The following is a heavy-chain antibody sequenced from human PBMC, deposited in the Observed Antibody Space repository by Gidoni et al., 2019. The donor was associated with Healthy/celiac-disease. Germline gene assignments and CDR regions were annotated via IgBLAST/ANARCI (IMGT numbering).Heavy chain of an antibody. CDR2: IYPGDSDT. D-gene: IGHD3-9*01. CDR3: ARQTGITIFNYYDGMDV. V-gene: IGHV5-51*01. Sequence: EVQLVQSGAGVKKPGESLKISCKGSGYGFTSYWIGWVRQMPGKGLEWMGIIYPGDSDTRYSPSFQGQVTISADKSISTAYLQWSSLKASDTAMYYCARQTGITIFNYYDGMDVWGQGTTVTVSS. CDR1: GYGFTSYW. J-gene: IGHJ6*02.